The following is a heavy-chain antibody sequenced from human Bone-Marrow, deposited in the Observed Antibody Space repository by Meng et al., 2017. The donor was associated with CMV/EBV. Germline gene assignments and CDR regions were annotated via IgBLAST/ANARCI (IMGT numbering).Heavy chain of an antibody. CDR3: TKDDNGYTGEGGY. CDR1: GFTFSNYA. V-gene: IGHV3-23*03. Sequence: GESLKISCAASGFTFSNYAMSWVRQAPGKGLEWVSVIYPDGSTTFYADSVKGRFTTLRANSKNMLYLQMNSLRDGDTAVYYCTKDDNGYTGEGGYWGQGTLVTVSS. J-gene: IGHJ4*02. D-gene: IGHD3-16*01. CDR2: IYPDGSTT.